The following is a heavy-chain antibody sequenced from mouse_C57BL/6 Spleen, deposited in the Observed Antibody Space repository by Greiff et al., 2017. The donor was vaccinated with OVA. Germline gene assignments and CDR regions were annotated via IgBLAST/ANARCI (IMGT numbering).Heavy chain of an antibody. CDR3: ASQVHYYGSSYWYFDV. CDR1: GYTFTSYW. J-gene: IGHJ1*03. Sequence: QVHVKQPGAELVRPGTSVKLSCKASGYTFTSYWMHWVKQRPGQGLEWIGVIDPSDSYTNYNQKFKGKATLTVDTSSSTAYMQLSSLTSEDSAVYYCASQVHYYGSSYWYFDVWGTGTTVTVSS. V-gene: IGHV1-59*01. D-gene: IGHD1-1*01. CDR2: IDPSDSYT.